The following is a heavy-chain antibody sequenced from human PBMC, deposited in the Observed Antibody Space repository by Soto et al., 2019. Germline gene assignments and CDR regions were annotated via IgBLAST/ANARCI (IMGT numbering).Heavy chain of an antibody. Sequence: PGASLKISCTGSGYSFTSDWISWVRQMPGKGLEWMGRIDPSDSYTNYSPSFHGHVTISADKSISTAYLQWSSLKASDTAMYYCARNPLDIVLIVYAHDAFDIWGQGTMVTVSS. D-gene: IGHD2-8*01. CDR1: GYSFTSDW. J-gene: IGHJ3*02. V-gene: IGHV5-10-1*01. CDR2: IDPSDSYT. CDR3: ARNPLDIVLIVYAHDAFDI.